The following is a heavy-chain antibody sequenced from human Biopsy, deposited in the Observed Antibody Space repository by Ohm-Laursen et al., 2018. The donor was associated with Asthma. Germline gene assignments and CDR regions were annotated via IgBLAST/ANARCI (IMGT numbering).Heavy chain of an antibody. Sequence: PTQTLTLPCSFSGFSLTQSGVGVGWIRQAPGKALEWLAVIYWDDDKRYSPSLRGRLTITTDTSKRQVLLALTNVDPVDTATYFCAHTVSSRYDYWGQGTRVSVSS. V-gene: IGHV2-5*02. D-gene: IGHD6-6*01. CDR3: AHTVSSRYDY. CDR1: GFSLTQSGVG. J-gene: IGHJ4*01. CDR2: IYWDDDK.